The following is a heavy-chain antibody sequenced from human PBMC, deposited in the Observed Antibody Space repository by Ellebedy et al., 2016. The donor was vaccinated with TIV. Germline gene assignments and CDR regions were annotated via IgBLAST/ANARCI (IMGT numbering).Heavy chain of an antibody. CDR1: GFIISGDW. CDR3: ARRRYPGYNWNYAGWYFDV. V-gene: IGHV3-7*01. J-gene: IGHJ2*01. D-gene: IGHD1-7*01. CDR2: INPDGSAE. Sequence: PGGSLRLSCAASGFIISGDWMSWVRQAPGKELEWVAHINPDGSAEYYVDSVKGRFTISRDNAKRAMFLQMNSLRADETAVYYCARRRYPGYNWNYAGWYFDVWGRGTLVTVSS.